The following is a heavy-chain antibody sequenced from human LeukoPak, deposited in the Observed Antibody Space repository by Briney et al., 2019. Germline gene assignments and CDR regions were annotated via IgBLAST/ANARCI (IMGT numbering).Heavy chain of an antibody. V-gene: IGHV4-31*03. J-gene: IGHJ4*02. CDR3: ARSGRVTSPLFDY. CDR1: GGSISSGGYY. CDR2: IYYSGST. D-gene: IGHD4-17*01. Sequence: SETLSLPCTVSGGSISSGGYYWSWIRQHPGKGLEWIGYIYYSGSTYYTPSLKSRVTISIDTSKNQFSLKLSSVTAADTAVYYCARSGRVTSPLFDYWGQGTLVTVSS.